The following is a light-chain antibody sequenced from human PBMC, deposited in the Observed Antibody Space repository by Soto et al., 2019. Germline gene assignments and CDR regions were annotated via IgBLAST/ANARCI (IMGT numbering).Light chain of an antibody. J-gene: IGLJ1*01. V-gene: IGLV2-14*01. CDR3: SSYTSSSLYV. Sequence: QSALTQPASVSGSPGQSITISCTGTSSDVGGYNYVSWYQQHPGKAPKLMIYDVSNRPSGVSNRFSGSKSGNTASLTISGLQAEYEADYYCSSYTSSSLYVFGTGSKVTGL. CDR2: DVS. CDR1: SSDVGGYNY.